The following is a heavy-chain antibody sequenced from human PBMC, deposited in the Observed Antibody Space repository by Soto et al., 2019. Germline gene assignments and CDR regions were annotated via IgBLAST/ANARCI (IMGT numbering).Heavy chain of an antibody. CDR1: NGSITSGNC. CDR3: ARVWGALAPIAGWFGP. V-gene: IGHV4-4*02. D-gene: IGHD3-16*01. J-gene: IGHJ5*02. Sequence: QVQLQESGPGLVKPSGTLSLTCAVSNGSITSGNCWSWVRQPPGKGLEWIGDIYQTGSTNYNPSLRSRVIISVDKSKNNFSLSLSSVTAADTAVYFCARVWGALAPIAGWFGPCCRGILVTVSS. CDR2: IYQTGST.